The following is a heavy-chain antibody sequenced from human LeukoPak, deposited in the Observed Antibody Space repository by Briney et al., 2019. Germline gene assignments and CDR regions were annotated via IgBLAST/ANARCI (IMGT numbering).Heavy chain of an antibody. V-gene: IGHV1-18*01. J-gene: IGHJ5*02. Sequence: GASVKVSYKASGYTLTSYGISWVRQAPGHGLEWMGWISAYKGNTNYAQKLQGKVTMTTDTTTSTAYMELRSLRSDDTAVYYCARDRGGFDPWGQGTLVTVSS. CDR1: GYTLTSYG. CDR2: ISAYKGNT. D-gene: IGHD3-10*01. CDR3: ARDRGGFDP.